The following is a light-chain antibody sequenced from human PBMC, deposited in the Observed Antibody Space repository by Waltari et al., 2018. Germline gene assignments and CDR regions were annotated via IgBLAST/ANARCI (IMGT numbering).Light chain of an antibody. V-gene: IGKV3-11*01. CDR3: QQRSDWPPH. Sequence: EIVLTQSPATLSLSPGERATLSCRASQSVSSYLGWYQQKPGKAPRLLIYDASNRATGIPARFSGSGSGTEFTLTISSLEPEDFAVYYCQQRSDWPPHFGQGTRLEMK. CDR2: DAS. J-gene: IGKJ5*01. CDR1: QSVSSY.